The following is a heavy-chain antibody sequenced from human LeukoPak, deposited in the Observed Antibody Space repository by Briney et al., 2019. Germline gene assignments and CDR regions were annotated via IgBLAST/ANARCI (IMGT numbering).Heavy chain of an antibody. Sequence: PGGSLRLSCAASGFTFSSYGMHWVRQAPGKGLEWVAVISYDGSNKYYADSVKGRFTLFRDNSNNTLYLQMNSLRPEDTAVYYCARGAIAAAGIGYYLDYWGQGTLVTVSS. V-gene: IGHV3-30*03. CDR1: GFTFSSYG. CDR3: ARGAIAAAGIGYYLDY. CDR2: ISYDGSNK. D-gene: IGHD6-25*01. J-gene: IGHJ4*02.